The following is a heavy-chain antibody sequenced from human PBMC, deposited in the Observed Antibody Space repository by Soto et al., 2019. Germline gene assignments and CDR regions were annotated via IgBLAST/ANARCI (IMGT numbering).Heavy chain of an antibody. CDR1: GGSISSYY. V-gene: IGHV4-59*01. D-gene: IGHD3-22*01. Sequence: QVQLQESGPGLVKPSETLSLTCSVSGGSISSYYWSWIRQPPGKGLEWIAYIYYSGTSYNPSLKSRVSISLDTSQNQFYLTLSSVTAADTAVYYCARTYDGSGPNSGGYAFDIWGQGTMVTVSS. J-gene: IGHJ3*02. CDR2: IYYSGT. CDR3: ARTYDGSGPNSGGYAFDI.